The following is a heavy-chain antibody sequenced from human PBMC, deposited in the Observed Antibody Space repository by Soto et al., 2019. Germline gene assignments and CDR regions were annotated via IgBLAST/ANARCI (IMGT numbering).Heavy chain of an antibody. CDR3: ARDPGAPYNWFDP. V-gene: IGHV1-2*02. Sequence: GASVKVSCKASGYTFTGYYMHWVRQAPGQGLEWMGWINPNSGGTNYAQKLQGRVTMTTDTSTSTAYMELRSLRSDDTAVYYCARDPGAPYNWFDPWGQGTLVTVSS. CDR1: GYTFTGYY. CDR2: INPNSGGT. J-gene: IGHJ5*02. D-gene: IGHD7-27*01.